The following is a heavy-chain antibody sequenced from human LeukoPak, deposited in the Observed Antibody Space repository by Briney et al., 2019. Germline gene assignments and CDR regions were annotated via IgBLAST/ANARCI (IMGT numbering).Heavy chain of an antibody. D-gene: IGHD2-2*01. J-gene: IGHJ4*02. CDR2: IIPIFGTA. CDR3: ASRGLIKRYCSSTSCYEGTYYFDY. V-gene: IGHV1-69*06. Sequence: SVKVSCKASGGTFSSYAISWVRQAPGQGLEWMGGIIPIFGTANYAQKFQGRVTITADKSTSTAYMELSSLRSEDTAVYYCASRGLIKRYCSSTSCYEGTYYFDYWGQGTLVTVSS. CDR1: GGTFSSYA.